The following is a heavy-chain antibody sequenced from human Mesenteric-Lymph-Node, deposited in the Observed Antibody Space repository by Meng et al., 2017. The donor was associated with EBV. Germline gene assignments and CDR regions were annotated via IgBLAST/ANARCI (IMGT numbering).Heavy chain of an antibody. CDR3: ARDRRYYGSGSYYGNNWFDP. Sequence: QVTRQQGVAGLCQPSETLSLTCAVFGGSFSGYYWSWIRQPPGKGLEWIGEINHSGSTNYNPSLKSRVTISVDTSKNQFSLKLSSVTAADTAVYYCARDRRYYGSGSYYGNNWFDPWGQGTLVTVSS. D-gene: IGHD3-10*01. J-gene: IGHJ5*02. CDR2: INHSGST. V-gene: IGHV4-34*01. CDR1: GGSFSGYY.